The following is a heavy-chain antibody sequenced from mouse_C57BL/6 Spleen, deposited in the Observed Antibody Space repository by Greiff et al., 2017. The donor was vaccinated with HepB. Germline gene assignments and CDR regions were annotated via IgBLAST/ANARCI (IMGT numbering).Heavy chain of an antibody. J-gene: IGHJ1*03. CDR1: GYTFTSYT. D-gene: IGHD1-1*01. Sequence: QVQLQQSGAELARPGASVKMSCKASGYTFTSYTIHWVKQRPGQGLEWIGYINPSSGYTKYNQKFKDKATLTADKSSSTAYMQLSSLTSEDSAVYYCASYYGSSSYWYFDVWGTGTTVTVSS. CDR2: INPSSGYT. CDR3: ASYYGSSSYWYFDV. V-gene: IGHV1-4*01.